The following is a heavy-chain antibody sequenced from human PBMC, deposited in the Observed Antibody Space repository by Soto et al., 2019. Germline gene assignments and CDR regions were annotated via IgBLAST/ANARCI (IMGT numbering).Heavy chain of an antibody. CDR3: AKDRAGGDYEYYFDY. D-gene: IGHD4-17*01. V-gene: IGHV3-23*01. J-gene: IGHJ4*02. CDR1: GFTFSSYA. CDR2: ISGSGGST. Sequence: LRLSCAASGFTFSSYAMSWVRQAPGKGLEWVSAISGSGGSTYYADSVKGRFTISRDNSKNTLYLQMNSLRAEDTAVYYCAKDRAGGDYEYYFDYWGQGTLVTVFS.